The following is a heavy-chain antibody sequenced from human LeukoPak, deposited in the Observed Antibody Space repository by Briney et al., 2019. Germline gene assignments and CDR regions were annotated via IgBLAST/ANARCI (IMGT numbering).Heavy chain of an antibody. CDR3: ARRAREFGWVFDY. J-gene: IGHJ4*02. CDR2: IYYSGSST. D-gene: IGHD3-10*01. Sequence: SQTLSLTCTVSGGSLSSSSYYWGWIRQPPGKGLEWIGNIYYSGSSTYYHPSLKSRFTISVDTSKNQFSLKLSSGTAADTAVYYCARRAREFGWVFDYWGQGTLVTASS. CDR1: GGSLSSSSYY. V-gene: IGHV4-39*01.